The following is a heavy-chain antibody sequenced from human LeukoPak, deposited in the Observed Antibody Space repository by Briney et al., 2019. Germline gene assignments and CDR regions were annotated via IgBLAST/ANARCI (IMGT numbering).Heavy chain of an antibody. V-gene: IGHV4-39*07. Sequence: SETLSLTCTVSGGSISSSSYYWGWIRQPPGKGLEWIGSIYYSGSTYYNPSLKSRVTISVDTSKNQFSLKLSSVTAADTAVYYCARSSGWYGGGNIDYWGQGTLVTVSS. CDR2: IYYSGST. J-gene: IGHJ4*02. CDR3: ARSSGWYGGGNIDY. CDR1: GGSISSSSYY. D-gene: IGHD6-19*01.